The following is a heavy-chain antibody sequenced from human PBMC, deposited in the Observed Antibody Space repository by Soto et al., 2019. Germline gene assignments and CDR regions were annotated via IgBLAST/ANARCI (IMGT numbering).Heavy chain of an antibody. D-gene: IGHD2-15*01. CDR3: AKDKVCSGGSCYYDY. V-gene: IGHV3-23*01. CDR1: GFTFSSYT. J-gene: IGHJ4*02. CDR2: INGGGGST. Sequence: EVQLLEAGGDLIQPGGSLRLPCAASGFTFSSYTMTWVRQAPGKGLEWVSAINGGGGSTYYADSVKGRFTISRDNSKDTLYLQMNSLRAEDTAVYYCAKDKVCSGGSCYYDYWGQGTLVTVSS.